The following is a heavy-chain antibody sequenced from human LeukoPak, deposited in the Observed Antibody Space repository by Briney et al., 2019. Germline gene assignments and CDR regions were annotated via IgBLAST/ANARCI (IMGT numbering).Heavy chain of an antibody. Sequence: SETLSLTCSVSGGSIRNSRYYWGWIRQPPGEGLEWIASFSDSGSSYYNASLRSRLTMSIDTSKNQFSLKLTSVTAADTALYYCAAMYTSSHYWGQGTLVTVSP. V-gene: IGHV4-39*07. D-gene: IGHD6-6*01. CDR2: FSDSGSS. J-gene: IGHJ4*02. CDR3: AAMYTSSHY. CDR1: GGSIRNSRYY.